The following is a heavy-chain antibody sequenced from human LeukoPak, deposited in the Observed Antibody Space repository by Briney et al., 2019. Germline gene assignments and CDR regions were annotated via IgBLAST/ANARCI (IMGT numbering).Heavy chain of an antibody. D-gene: IGHD2-2*01. CDR1: GGSVSRDIYY. Sequence: SETLSLTCTVSGGSVSRDIYYWSWSRQPPGKGLECIGYIYNSGSTNYNPSLKSRVTISVDTSKDQFSLRLSSVTAADTAVYYCARGYCGSTSCYGVFDYWGHGTLVTVSS. CDR3: ARGYCGSTSCYGVFDY. CDR2: IYNSGST. J-gene: IGHJ4*01. V-gene: IGHV4-61*01.